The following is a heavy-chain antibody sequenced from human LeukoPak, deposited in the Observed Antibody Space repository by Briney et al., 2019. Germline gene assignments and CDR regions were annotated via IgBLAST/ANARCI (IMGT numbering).Heavy chain of an antibody. D-gene: IGHD3-10*01. Sequence: ASVKVSCKSSGYTFTGYYMHWVRQAPGQGLEWMGWINPNSGGTNYAQKFQGRVTMTRDTSISTAYMELSRLRSDDTAVYYCARSQYGSGSHRVGNWFDPWGQGTLVTVSS. CDR2: INPNSGGT. V-gene: IGHV1-2*02. CDR3: ARSQYGSGSHRVGNWFDP. CDR1: GYTFTGYY. J-gene: IGHJ5*02.